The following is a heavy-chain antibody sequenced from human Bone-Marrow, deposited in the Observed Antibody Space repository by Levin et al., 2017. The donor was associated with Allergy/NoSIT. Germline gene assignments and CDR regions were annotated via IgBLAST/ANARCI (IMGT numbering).Heavy chain of an antibody. CDR2: ITHNGANI. D-gene: IGHD1-26*01. CDR1: GFTFEDYA. J-gene: IGHJ4*02. V-gene: IGHV3-9*01. Sequence: SLKISCAASGFTFEDYAMHWVRQAPGKGLAWVSSITHNGANIDYAASVRGRFTISRDNAKNSLYLQMNSLRADDTAVYFCVRGSGHVIKNWGQGTLVTV. CDR3: VRGSGHVIKN.